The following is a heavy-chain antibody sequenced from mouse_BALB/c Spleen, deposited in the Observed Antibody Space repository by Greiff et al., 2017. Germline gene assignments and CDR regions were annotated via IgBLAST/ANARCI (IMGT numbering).Heavy chain of an antibody. V-gene: IGHV5-6*03. D-gene: IGHD2-3*01. J-gene: IGHJ4*01. CDR1: GFTFSSYG. CDR2: ISSGGSYT. CDR3: AGDGYSYAMDY. Sequence: EVMLVESGGGLVQPGGSRKLSCAASGFTFSSYGMSWVRQTPDKRLEWVATISSGGSYTYYPDSVKGRFTISRDNAKNTLYLQMSSLKSEDTAMYYCAGDGYSYAMDYWGQGTSVTVSS.